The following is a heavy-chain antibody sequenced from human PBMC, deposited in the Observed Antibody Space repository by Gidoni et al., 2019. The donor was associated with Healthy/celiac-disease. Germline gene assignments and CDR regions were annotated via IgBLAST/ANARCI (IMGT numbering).Heavy chain of an antibody. CDR2: ISYDGSNK. CDR1: GFTFSSYA. CDR3: RPQQVTD. D-gene: IGHD2-21*02. J-gene: IGHJ4*02. V-gene: IGHV3-30-3*01. Sequence: QVQLVESGGGVVQPGRSLRLSCAASGFTFSSYAMHWVRQAPGKGLEWVAVISYDGSNKYYADSVKGRFTISRDNSKNTLYLQMNSLRAEDTAVYYCRPQQVTDWGQGTLVTVSS.